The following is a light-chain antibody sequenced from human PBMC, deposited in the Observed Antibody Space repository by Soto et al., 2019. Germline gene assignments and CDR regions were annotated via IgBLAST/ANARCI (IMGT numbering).Light chain of an antibody. CDR1: HSISTW. J-gene: IGKJ1*01. CDR3: QQYESFSWT. CDR2: DAS. V-gene: IGKV1-5*01. Sequence: DIQMTPSPSTVSASVGDRVTITCRASHSISTWLAWYQQKAGKAPKLLIYDASSLENGVPSRFSGSGTGTEFTLSISSLQPDDFATYYCQQYESFSWTFGQGTKVDIK.